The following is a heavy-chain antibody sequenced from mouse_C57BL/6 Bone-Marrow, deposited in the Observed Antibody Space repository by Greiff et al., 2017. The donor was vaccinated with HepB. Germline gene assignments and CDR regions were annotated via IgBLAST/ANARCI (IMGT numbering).Heavy chain of an antibody. D-gene: IGHD2-4*01. V-gene: IGHV10-1*01. J-gene: IGHJ4*01. CDR1: GFSFNTYA. Sequence: EVKLMESGGGLVQPKGSLKLSCAASGFSFNTYAMNWVRQAPGKGLEWVARIRSKSNNYATYYADSVKDRFTISRDDSESMLYLQMNNLKTEDTAMYYCVSDYDVYYAMDYWGQGTSVTVSS. CDR2: IRSKSNNYAT. CDR3: VSDYDVYYAMDY.